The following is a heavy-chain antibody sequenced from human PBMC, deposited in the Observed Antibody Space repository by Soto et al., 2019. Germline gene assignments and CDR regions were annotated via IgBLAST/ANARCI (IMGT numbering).Heavy chain of an antibody. Sequence: QVQLVQSGAEVKRPGSSVKVSCKASGATFSFYSINWVHQAPGLGLEWMGRVNPILSMSNYAQRIQGRVTMTADKSTSTVEMELSGMRSEDTAMYYCATSYGSGDRACVYWGHGALVTVS. D-gene: IGHD3-10*01. CDR3: ATSYGSGDRACVY. J-gene: IGHJ4*01. CDR2: VNPILSMS. CDR1: GATFSFYS. V-gene: IGHV1-69*04.